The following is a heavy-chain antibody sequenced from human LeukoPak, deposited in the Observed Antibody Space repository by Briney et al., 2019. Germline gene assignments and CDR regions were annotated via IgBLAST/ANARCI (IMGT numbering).Heavy chain of an antibody. Sequence: SETLSLTCAVYGGSFSGYYWSWIRQPPGKGLEWIGEINHSGSTNYNPPLKSRVTISVDTSKNQFSLKLSSVTAADTAVYYCARRRVDFWSGYNYYFDYWGQGTLVTVSS. D-gene: IGHD3-3*01. V-gene: IGHV4-34*01. CDR3: ARRRVDFWSGYNYYFDY. CDR2: INHSGST. CDR1: GGSFSGYY. J-gene: IGHJ4*02.